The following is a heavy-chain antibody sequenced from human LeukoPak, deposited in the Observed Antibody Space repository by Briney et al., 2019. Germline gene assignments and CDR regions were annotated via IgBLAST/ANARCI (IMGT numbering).Heavy chain of an antibody. V-gene: IGHV4-34*01. J-gene: IGHJ2*01. Sequence: PSETLSLTCAVYGGSFTDHYWSWIRQPPGKGLEWIGEITHTGNTNHNPSPKSRVAVSVYTSKNQFSLKLTSVTAADTAIYYCAGAVKYSSTSCCWYFDRRGRGTMVTVSS. D-gene: IGHD2-2*01. CDR2: ITHTGNT. CDR1: GGSFTDHY. CDR3: AGAVKYSSTSCCWYFDR.